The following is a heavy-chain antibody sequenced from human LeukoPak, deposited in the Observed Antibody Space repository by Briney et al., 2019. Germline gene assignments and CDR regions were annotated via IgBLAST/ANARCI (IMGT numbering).Heavy chain of an antibody. CDR1: RFTFSSYS. J-gene: IGHJ5*02. CDR3: ARDNSVRDEAWWFNP. D-gene: IGHD5-24*01. CDR2: IGISSSYI. Sequence: GGSLRLSWPASRFTFSSYSMNWVRQAPGNGREWVSSIGISSSYIYYADSVKGRFTISRDNAKNSLYLPMNSLRSEDTAVYYCARDNSVRDEAWWFNPWGQGTLVTVSS. V-gene: IGHV3-21*04.